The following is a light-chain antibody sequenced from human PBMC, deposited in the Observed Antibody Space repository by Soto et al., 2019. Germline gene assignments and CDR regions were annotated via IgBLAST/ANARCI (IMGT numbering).Light chain of an antibody. CDR1: QSFSSN. CDR3: QQYYNWPLT. J-gene: IGKJ4*01. CDR2: GTS. V-gene: IGKV3-15*01. Sequence: ELVMTQSPATLSVSPGERATLSCRASQSFSSNVASYQQKPGQAPRLLIYGTSTRVTGIPARFSGSGSGTEFTLTISSLQSEDFAVYYCQQYYNWPLTFGGGTKVDIK.